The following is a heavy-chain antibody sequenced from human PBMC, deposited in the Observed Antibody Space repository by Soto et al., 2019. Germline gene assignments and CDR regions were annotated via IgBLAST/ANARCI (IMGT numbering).Heavy chain of an antibody. D-gene: IGHD6-13*01. CDR2: ISGSGGST. CDR1: GFTFSSYA. J-gene: IGHJ6*02. V-gene: IGHV3-23*01. Sequence: GGSLRLSCAASGFTFSSYAMSWVRQAPGKGLEWVSAISGSGGSTYYADSVKGRFTISRDNSKNTLYLQMNSLRAEDTAVYYCAKRPGQQLDYYYGMDVWGQGTTVTVSS. CDR3: AKRPGQQLDYYYGMDV.